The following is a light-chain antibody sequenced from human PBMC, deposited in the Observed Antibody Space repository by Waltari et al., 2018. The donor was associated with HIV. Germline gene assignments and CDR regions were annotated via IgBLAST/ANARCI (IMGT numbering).Light chain of an antibody. J-gene: IGLJ2*01. Sequence: QSAPTQPASVSGSPGQSITISCNNMGDLTYVSWYQQYPGKAPKLLFYEISNRPSGISRRFSGSKSGDTASLTISGLQADDEADYFCTKYTSTNVLILFGGGTKVTVL. CDR2: EIS. CDR3: TKYTSTNVLIL. V-gene: IGLV2-14*03. CDR1: MGDLTY.